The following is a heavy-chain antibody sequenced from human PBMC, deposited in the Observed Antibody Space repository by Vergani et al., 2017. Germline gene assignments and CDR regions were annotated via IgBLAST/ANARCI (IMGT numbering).Heavy chain of an antibody. D-gene: IGHD1-26*01. Sequence: QVQLMQSGPVMKKPGGSMKVSCQASESTFSDYNIHWVRQAPGQGLHWMGWISTKTGDTYYLQRFQDRVAMTRDATTKTVYLKMTRLTSDDTAIYYCAHSWNFGRRNWFDSWGPGTLVTVSS. CDR1: ESTFSDYN. J-gene: IGHJ5*01. CDR2: ISTKTGDT. V-gene: IGHV1-2*02. CDR3: AHSWNFGRRNWFDS.